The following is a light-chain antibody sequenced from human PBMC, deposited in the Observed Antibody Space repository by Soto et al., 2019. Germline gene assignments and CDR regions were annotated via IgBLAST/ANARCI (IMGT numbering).Light chain of an antibody. CDR2: DAS. V-gene: IGKV1-5*01. J-gene: IGKJ1*01. CDR1: QSIRTW. CDR3: LQHHSYPRT. Sequence: DIQISQSPSTLSASVGDRVTITCRASQSIRTWLAWYQHKPGKAPKFLIYDASTLESGVPSRFSGSGSGTEFILTISSLQPEDSATYYCLQHHSYPRTFGQGTKV.